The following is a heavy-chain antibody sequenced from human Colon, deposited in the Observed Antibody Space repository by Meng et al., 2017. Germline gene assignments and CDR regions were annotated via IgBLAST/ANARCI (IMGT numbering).Heavy chain of an antibody. V-gene: IGHV3-21*01. Sequence: GESLKISCAASGFTFSIYNMNWVRQAPGKGLEWVSSISSSTTYIYYADSVKGRFTISRDNAKNSLYLQMNSLRAEDTAVYYCARLRDGYNYLLDYWGQGTLVTVSS. CDR1: GFTFSIYN. J-gene: IGHJ4*02. CDR2: ISSSTTYI. D-gene: IGHD5-24*01. CDR3: ARLRDGYNYLLDY.